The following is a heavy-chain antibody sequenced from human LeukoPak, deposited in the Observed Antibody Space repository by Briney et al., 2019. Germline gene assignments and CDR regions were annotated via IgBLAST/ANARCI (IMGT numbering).Heavy chain of an antibody. Sequence: KPSETLSLTCTVSGGSISSSSYYWGWIRQPAGKGLEWIGRIYTSGSTNYNPSLKSRVTMSVDTSKTQFSLKLTSMTAADTAVYYCARDHDSSGYRQGLYYWGQGTLVTVSS. CDR2: IYTSGST. V-gene: IGHV4-61*02. CDR1: GGSISSSSYY. D-gene: IGHD3-22*01. CDR3: ARDHDSSGYRQGLYY. J-gene: IGHJ4*02.